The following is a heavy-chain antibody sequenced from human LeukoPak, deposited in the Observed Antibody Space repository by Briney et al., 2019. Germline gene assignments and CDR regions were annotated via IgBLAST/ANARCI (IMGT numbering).Heavy chain of an antibody. J-gene: IGHJ4*02. CDR2: IYSDNT. D-gene: IGHD4/OR15-4a*01. CDR3: ARRAGAYSHPYDY. CDR1: GFTFRNYA. Sequence: GGSLRLSCAASGFTFRNYAINWVRQAPGKGLEWVSFIYSDNTHYSDSVKGRFTISRDNSKNTLYLQMNSLRAEDTAVYYCARRAGAYSHPYDYWGQGTLVTVSS. V-gene: IGHV3-53*01.